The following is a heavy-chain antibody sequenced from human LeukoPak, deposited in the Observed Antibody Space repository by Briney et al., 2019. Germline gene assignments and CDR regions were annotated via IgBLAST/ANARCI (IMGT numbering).Heavy chain of an antibody. CDR3: ARGQWFRAF. CDR2: VHYSGSA. D-gene: IGHD3-10*01. CDR1: GGSFSGYY. V-gene: IGHV4-34*01. J-gene: IGHJ4*02. Sequence: SETLSLTCAVYGGSFSGYYWTWIRQPPGRGLEWIGEVHYSGSATYNPSLKSRVTISVDTSINQFSLKMNSVTAADTAVYYCARGQWFRAFWSRGTPVTVSS.